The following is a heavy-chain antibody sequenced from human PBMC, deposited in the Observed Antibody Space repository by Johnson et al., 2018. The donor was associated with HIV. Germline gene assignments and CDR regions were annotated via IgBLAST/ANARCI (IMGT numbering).Heavy chain of an antibody. V-gene: IGHV3-20*04. CDR3: AAGGRTEAVA. CDR2: RKREGRKR. J-gene: IGHJ3*01. Sequence: VQLVESGGGVVRPGGSLRLSCAASGFTFDDYGMNWVRQAPGKGGEGGGGRKREGRKRSNADSVKGRVTISRDNAKNTLYLQMNSLRAEDTAVYYCAAGGRTEAVAWGQGTMVTVSS. CDR1: GFTFDDYG. D-gene: IGHD3-16*01.